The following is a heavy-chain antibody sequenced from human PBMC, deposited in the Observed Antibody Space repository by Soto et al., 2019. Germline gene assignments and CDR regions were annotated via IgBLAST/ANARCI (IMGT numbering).Heavy chain of an antibody. CDR2: IIPLFGTT. D-gene: IGHD3-10*01. CDR1: GDTFKNCV. CDR3: AAELGFGKLSVV. Sequence: QVQVVQSGVEVRRPGSSVKVSCKASGDTFKNCVISWVRQAPGQGLEWMGGIIPLFGTTDFAQRCQGRLTITTDESTTTAYMELSRLRSEDTATYYCAAELGFGKLSVVWGQGTRVIASS. J-gene: IGHJ6*02. V-gene: IGHV1-69*01.